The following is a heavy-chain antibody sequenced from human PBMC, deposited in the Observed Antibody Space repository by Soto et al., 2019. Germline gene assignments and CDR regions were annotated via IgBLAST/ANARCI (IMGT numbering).Heavy chain of an antibody. D-gene: IGHD3-16*01. CDR3: ARMATFGSLNWFDP. CDR2: MNPGSGDT. Sequence: ASVKVSCKASGYSFTNNDVSWVRQATGQGLEWMGWMNPGSGDTGYAQKFQGRVTMTRDISVATAYMELSSLRSDDTAIYYCARMATFGSLNWFDPWGQGTLVTVSS. J-gene: IGHJ5*02. CDR1: GYSFTNND. V-gene: IGHV1-8*01.